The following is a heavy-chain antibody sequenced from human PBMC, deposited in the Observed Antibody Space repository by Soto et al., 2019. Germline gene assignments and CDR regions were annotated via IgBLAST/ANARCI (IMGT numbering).Heavy chain of an antibody. D-gene: IGHD3-10*01. Sequence: QVHLVQSGAEVKKPGSSVKVSCRASGGTFSRSSIAWVRQAPGQGLGWMGGIAPLYGTANYAQRLQGRVTITAHESTGTAYMELSGLRAEDTAVYYCAREIRYYGSGIFDSWGQGTLVIVSA. J-gene: IGHJ4*02. CDR1: GGTFSRSS. CDR3: AREIRYYGSGIFDS. CDR2: IAPLYGTA. V-gene: IGHV1-69*01.